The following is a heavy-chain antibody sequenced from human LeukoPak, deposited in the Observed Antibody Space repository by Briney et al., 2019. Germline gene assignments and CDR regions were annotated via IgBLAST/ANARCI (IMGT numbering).Heavy chain of an antibody. CDR3: ASKALYDFWSGPDY. J-gene: IGHJ4*02. CDR2: INHSGST. CDR1: GGSFSGYY. D-gene: IGHD3-3*01. Sequence: SETLSLTRAVYGGSFSGYYWSWLRQPPGKGLEWIGEINHSGSTNYNPSLKSRVTISVDTSKNQFSLKLSSVTAADTAVYYCASKALYDFWSGPDYWGQGTLVTVSS. V-gene: IGHV4-34*01.